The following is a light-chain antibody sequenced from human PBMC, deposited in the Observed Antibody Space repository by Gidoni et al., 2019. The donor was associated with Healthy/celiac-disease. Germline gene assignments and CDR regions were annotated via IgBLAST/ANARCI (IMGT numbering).Light chain of an antibody. CDR3: QQYGSSSYT. CDR2: GAS. V-gene: IGKV3-20*01. CDR1: QSVSSSY. Sequence: EIVLTQSPGTLSLSPGERATLSCRASQSVSSSYLSGYQQKPGQAPRLLIYGASSRATGIPDRFSGSGSGTDFTLTISRLEPEDIAVYYCQQYGSSSYTFGQGTKLEIK. J-gene: IGKJ2*01.